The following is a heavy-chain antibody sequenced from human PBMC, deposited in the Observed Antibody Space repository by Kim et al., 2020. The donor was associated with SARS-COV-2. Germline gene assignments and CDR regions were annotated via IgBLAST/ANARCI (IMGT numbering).Heavy chain of an antibody. CDR1: GGSINTGGYY. CDR2: IFFTGRR. CDR3: ARVWYGVDV. D-gene: IGHD2-21*01. V-gene: IGHV4-31*03. Sequence: SETLSLTCTVSGGSINTGGYYWTWIRQNPGKGLEWVGNIFFTGRRDYNPSLKSRVYISMDTSKNQFSLNLNSVTAADTAIYYCARVWYGVDVWGPGTTVTVS. J-gene: IGHJ6*02.